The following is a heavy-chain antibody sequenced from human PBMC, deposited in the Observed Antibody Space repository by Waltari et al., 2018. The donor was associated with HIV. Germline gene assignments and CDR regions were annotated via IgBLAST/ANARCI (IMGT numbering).Heavy chain of an antibody. J-gene: IGHJ4*02. CDR1: GVTFTIYS. CDR3: ARAVRPTQAKLGDTGFDY. CDR2: ISSSSSTI. D-gene: IGHD2-21*02. V-gene: IGHV3-48*02. Sequence: EVQLVESGGGLVQTGGYLRLSCAASGVTFTIYSMTWVGQAPGKGLEWVSYISSSSSTIYYADSVKGRFTISRDNAKNSLFLQMNSLRDDDTAVYYCARAVRPTQAKLGDTGFDYWGQGTLVTVSS.